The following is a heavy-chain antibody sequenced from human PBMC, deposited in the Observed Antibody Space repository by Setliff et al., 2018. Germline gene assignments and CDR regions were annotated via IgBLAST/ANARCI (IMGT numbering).Heavy chain of an antibody. CDR3: AREAGTI. V-gene: IGHV4-59*12. Sequence: SETLSLTCTVSGDSMSSYYWSWIRQSPGKGLEWIGYVHYSGDSNYNPSLKSRVTISVDTSKNQFSLKLSSVTAADTAVYYCAREAGTIWGQGTLVTVSS. D-gene: IGHD1-1*01. CDR1: GDSMSSYY. J-gene: IGHJ4*02. CDR2: VHYSGDS.